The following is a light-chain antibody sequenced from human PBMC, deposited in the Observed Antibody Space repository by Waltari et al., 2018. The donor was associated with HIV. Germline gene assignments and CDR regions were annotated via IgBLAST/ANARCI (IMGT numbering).Light chain of an antibody. CDR3: TSYAGNSNFVV. J-gene: IGLJ2*01. CDR2: EVN. V-gene: IGLV2-8*01. CDR1: NTDVGAYAF. Sequence: QSALTQPPSASGSPGPSVSISCTGTNTDVGAYAFVSCYHHPPRKAPYFILSAYQQHPGKAPKLIIYEVNKRPSGVPDRFSGSKSGNTASLIVSGLQAEDEGDYFCTSYAGNSNFVVFGGGTKLTVL.